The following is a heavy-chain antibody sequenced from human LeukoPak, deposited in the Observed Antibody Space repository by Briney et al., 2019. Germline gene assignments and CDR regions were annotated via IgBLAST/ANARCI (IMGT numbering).Heavy chain of an antibody. CDR1: GGSFSGYY. V-gene: IGHV4-34*01. D-gene: IGHD3-10*01. CDR3: AKSNGYGLVDI. CDR2: IYYSGNT. J-gene: IGHJ3*02. Sequence: ASETLSLTCAVYGGSFSGYYWSWIRQPPGKGLEWIWNIYYSGNTYYNPSLKSRVTISVDTSKNQFSLKLNSVTAADTAVYYCAKSNGYGLVDIWGQGTMVTVSS.